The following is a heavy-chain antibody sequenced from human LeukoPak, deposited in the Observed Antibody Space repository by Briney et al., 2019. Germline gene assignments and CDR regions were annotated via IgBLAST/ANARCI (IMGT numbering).Heavy chain of an antibody. CDR3: ARAGSRTVTLGFDY. V-gene: IGHV3-48*04. CDR1: GFIFSSYD. D-gene: IGHD4-17*01. J-gene: IGHJ4*02. CDR2: ISSRSRTI. Sequence: GGSLRLSCAASGFIFSSYDFNWVRQAPGKGLEWVSYISSRSRTIYYADSVKGRFTISRDNAKNSLYLQMNSLRAEDTAVYYCARAGSRTVTLGFDYWGQGTLVTVSS.